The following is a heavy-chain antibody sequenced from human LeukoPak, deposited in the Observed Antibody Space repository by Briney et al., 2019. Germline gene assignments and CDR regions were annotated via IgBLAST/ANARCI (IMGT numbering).Heavy chain of an antibody. CDR2: IYSGGST. V-gene: IGHV3-66*01. J-gene: IGHJ4*02. CDR1: GFTVSSNY. CDR3: ARAKYSSSWFDY. D-gene: IGHD6-13*01. Sequence: GGPLRLSCAASGFTVSSNYMSWVRQAPGKGLEWVSVIYSGGSTYYADSVKGRFTISRDNSKNTLYLQMNSLRAEDTAVYYCARAKYSSSWFDYWGQGTLVTVSS.